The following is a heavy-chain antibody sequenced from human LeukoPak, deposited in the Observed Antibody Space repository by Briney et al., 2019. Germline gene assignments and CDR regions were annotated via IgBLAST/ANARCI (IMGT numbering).Heavy chain of an antibody. D-gene: IGHD6-13*01. CDR3: ARDQVSRIAAAGTDAFDI. CDR1: GGSISSYY. J-gene: IGHJ3*02. CDR2: IYYSGST. Sequence: SETLSLTCTVSGGSISSYYWSWIRQPPGKGLEWIGSIYYSGSTYYNPSLKSRVTISVDTSKNQFSLKLSSVTAADTAVYYCARDQVSRIAAAGTDAFDIWGQGTMVTVSS. V-gene: IGHV4-59*12.